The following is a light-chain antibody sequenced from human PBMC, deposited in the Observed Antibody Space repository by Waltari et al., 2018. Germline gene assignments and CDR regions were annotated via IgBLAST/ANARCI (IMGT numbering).Light chain of an antibody. CDR2: EVP. CDR1: SSDIGTYNV. J-gene: IGLJ1*01. Sequence: QSALTQPASVSGSPGQSITISCTGTSSDIGTYNVVSWYQQHPGKAPKLLIYEVPKRPSGVSNRLSGSKAGNTASLTLSGLQAEYEADYYCCSYAGSIASFGTGTKVAVL. V-gene: IGLV2-23*02. CDR3: CSYAGSIAS.